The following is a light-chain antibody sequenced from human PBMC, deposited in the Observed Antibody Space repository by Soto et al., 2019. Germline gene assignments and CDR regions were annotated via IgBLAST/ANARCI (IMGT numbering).Light chain of an antibody. J-gene: IGLJ6*01. Sequence: QSALTQPASVSGSPGQSITISCTGTSSDVGGYNYVSWYQQHPGKAPKLMIYEVSNRPSGVSNRFSGSKSGNTASLTISGLHADDEADYYCSSSTTSSTPYVFGSGTKLTVL. CDR1: SSDVGGYNY. CDR3: SSSTTSSTPYV. V-gene: IGLV2-14*01. CDR2: EVS.